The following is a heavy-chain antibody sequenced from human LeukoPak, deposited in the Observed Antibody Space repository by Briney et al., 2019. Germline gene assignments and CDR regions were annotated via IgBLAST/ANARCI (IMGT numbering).Heavy chain of an antibody. CDR1: GFTFSSYA. CDR3: AREFPNYYGSGNRGMDV. D-gene: IGHD3-10*01. J-gene: IGHJ6*04. CDR2: IWYDGSNK. V-gene: IGHV3-33*08. Sequence: GGSLRLSCAASGFTFSSYAMSWVRQAPGKGLEWVAVIWYDGSNKYYADSVKGRFTISRDNSKNTLYLQMNSLRAEDTAVYYCAREFPNYYGSGNRGMDVWGKGTTATVSS.